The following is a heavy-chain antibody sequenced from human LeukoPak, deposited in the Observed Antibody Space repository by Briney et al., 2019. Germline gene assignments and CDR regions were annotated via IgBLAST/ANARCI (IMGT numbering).Heavy chain of an antibody. J-gene: IGHJ4*02. V-gene: IGHV3-30-3*01. CDR3: AREGTLVRGELFDY. D-gene: IGHD3-10*01. CDR1: GFTFSSYA. Sequence: GRSLRLSCAASGFTFSSYAMHWVRQAPGKGLEWVAVISYDGSNKYYADSVKGRFTISRGNAKNSLYLQMNSLRAEDTAVYYCAREGTLVRGELFDYWGQGTLVTVSS. CDR2: ISYDGSNK.